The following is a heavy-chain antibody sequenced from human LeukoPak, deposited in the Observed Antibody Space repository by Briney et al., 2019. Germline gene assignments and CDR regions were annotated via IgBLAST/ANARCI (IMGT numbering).Heavy chain of an antibody. V-gene: IGHV5-51*01. D-gene: IGHD6-25*01. CDR3: ARHYGSAWFAH. Sequence: GESLKISCKTSGYIFTNYWRAWVRQMPGKGLEWVGIFNPRDSSTRYSPSFQCQVTFSADNSISTAYLQWSTLRASDTAIYYCARHYGSAWFAHWGQGTQVTVSS. J-gene: IGHJ5*02. CDR1: GYIFTNYW. CDR2: FNPRDSST.